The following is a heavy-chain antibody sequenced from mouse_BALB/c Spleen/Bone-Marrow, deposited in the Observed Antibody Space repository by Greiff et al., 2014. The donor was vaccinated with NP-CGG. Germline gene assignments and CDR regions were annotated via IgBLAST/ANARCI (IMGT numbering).Heavy chain of an antibody. CDR2: TSSGGSYT. D-gene: IGHD4-1*01. V-gene: IGHV5-9-3*01. CDR1: GFTFSGYA. CDR3: ASLTGRDY. Sequence: EVKLVESGGGLVKPGGSLKLSCAASGFTFSGYAMSWVRQTPEKRLEWVATTSSGGSYTYYPDSVKGRFTISRDNAKNTLYLQMSSLRSEDTAMYYCASLTGRDYWGQGTTLTVSA. J-gene: IGHJ2*01.